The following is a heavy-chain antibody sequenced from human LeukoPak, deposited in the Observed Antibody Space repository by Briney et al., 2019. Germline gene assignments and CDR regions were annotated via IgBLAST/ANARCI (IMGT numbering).Heavy chain of an antibody. Sequence: SETLSLTCTVSGDSISNYYWSWIRQPAGKGLEWIGRIYTSGSTNYNPSLKSRVTMSVDTSKNQFSLKLSSVTAADTAVYYCARGLNYGGSGYYFGSWGPGTLVTVSS. D-gene: IGHD3-22*01. CDR2: IYTSGST. CDR3: ARGLNYGGSGYYFGS. CDR1: GDSISNYY. J-gene: IGHJ4*02. V-gene: IGHV4-4*07.